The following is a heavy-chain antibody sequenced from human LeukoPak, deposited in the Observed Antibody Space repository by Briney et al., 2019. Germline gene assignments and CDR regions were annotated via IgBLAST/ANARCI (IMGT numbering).Heavy chain of an antibody. CDR2: IYSGGST. V-gene: IGHV3-53*01. CDR1: GFTVSSNN. D-gene: IGHD2-15*01. J-gene: IGHJ4*02. Sequence: GGSLRLSCAASGFTVSSNNMSWVRQASGKGLEWVSVIYSGGSTYYADSVKGRFTISRDNSKNTLYLQMNSLRAEDTAVYYCARDRSGSGYLDYWGQGTLVTVSS. CDR3: ARDRSGSGYLDY.